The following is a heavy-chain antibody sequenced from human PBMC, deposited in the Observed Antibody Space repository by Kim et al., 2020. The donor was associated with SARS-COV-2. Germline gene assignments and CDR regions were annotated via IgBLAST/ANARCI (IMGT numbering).Heavy chain of an antibody. V-gene: IGHV3-30*04. J-gene: IGHJ4*02. CDR3: AGNMMTFGGVIVE. Sequence: GGSLRLSCAASGFSFSTYAIHWVRQAPGKGLEWVAFISYDGGDKYYADSVKGRFTISRDNSKNTLYLQMNSLRTEDTAVYYCAGNMMTFGGVIVEWGQGTLVTVSS. CDR2: ISYDGGDK. D-gene: IGHD3-16*02. CDR1: GFSFSTYA.